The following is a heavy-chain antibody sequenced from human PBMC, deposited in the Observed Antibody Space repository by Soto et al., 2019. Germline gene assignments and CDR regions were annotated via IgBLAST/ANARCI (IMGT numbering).Heavy chain of an antibody. D-gene: IGHD2-2*01. CDR1: GGSISSVDYS. J-gene: IGHJ4*02. V-gene: IGHV4-30-2*01. CDR2: VSHDENT. CDR3: ARGATEGVPAAIHFDY. Sequence: SETLSLTCTVSGGSISSVDYSWSWIRQPPGKGLEWIGDVSHDENTHYNPSLKSRVTISVDRSKNQFSLKLNSATAADTAVYYCARGATEGVPAAIHFDYWGQGTLVTVSS.